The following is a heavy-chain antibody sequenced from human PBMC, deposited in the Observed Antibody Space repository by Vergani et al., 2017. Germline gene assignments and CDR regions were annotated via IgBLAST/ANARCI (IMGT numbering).Heavy chain of an antibody. V-gene: IGHV3-48*01. Sequence: EVQLVESGGGFVPPGGSLRLSCEASGFTVSSYSITWIRQAPGKGLEWVAHISASSRSIYYADSVKGRFTISRDNAKNSLSLQMNSLRVEDTAMYYCARDQVAAAGGLPFDYWGQGTLVTVSS. CDR1: GFTVSSYS. CDR3: ARDQVAAAGGLPFDY. D-gene: IGHD6-13*01. CDR2: ISASSRSI. J-gene: IGHJ4*02.